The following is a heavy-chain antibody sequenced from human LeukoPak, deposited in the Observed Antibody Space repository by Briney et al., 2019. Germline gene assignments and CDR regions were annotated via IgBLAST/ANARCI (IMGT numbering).Heavy chain of an antibody. J-gene: IGHJ4*02. Sequence: GGSRRLSCAASGFTFSNAWMSWVRQAPGKGLEWVGRIKSKTDGGTTDYAAPVKGRFTISRDDSKNTLYLQMNSLKTEDTAVYYCTTPTSTYYDFWSGYYTGDYWGQGTLVTVSS. CDR1: GFTFSNAW. V-gene: IGHV3-15*01. CDR2: IKSKTDGGTT. D-gene: IGHD3-3*01. CDR3: TTPTSTYYDFWSGYYTGDY.